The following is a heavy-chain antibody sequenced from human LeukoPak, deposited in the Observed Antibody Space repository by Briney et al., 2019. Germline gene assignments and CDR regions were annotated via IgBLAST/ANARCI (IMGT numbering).Heavy chain of an antibody. CDR2: IYYSGST. D-gene: IGHD2-21*02. Sequence: PSETLSLTCTVSGGSISSYYWSWIRQPPGKGLEWIGYIYYSGSTNYNPSLKSRVTISVDTSKNQFSLKLSPVTAADTAVYYCASGRDCGGDCYIDYWGQGTLVTVSS. CDR1: GGSISSYY. CDR3: ASGRDCGGDCYIDY. V-gene: IGHV4-59*01. J-gene: IGHJ4*02.